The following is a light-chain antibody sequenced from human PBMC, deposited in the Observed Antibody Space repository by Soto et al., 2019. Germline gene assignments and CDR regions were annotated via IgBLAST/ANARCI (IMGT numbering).Light chain of an antibody. CDR2: EAN. Sequence: NFLLTQPHSVSESPGKTVTISCTRRSGSIASNYVQWYQQRPVSAHTTVIYEANQSPSRVPDRFSGSIDSSSNSASPTISVLKTEDEADYYCQSYDSSKGVFGGGTNLTVL. CDR1: SGSIASNY. CDR3: QSYDSSKGV. V-gene: IGLV6-57*03. J-gene: IGLJ2*01.